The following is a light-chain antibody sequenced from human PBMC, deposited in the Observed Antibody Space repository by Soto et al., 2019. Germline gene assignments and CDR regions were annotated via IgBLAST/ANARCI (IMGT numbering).Light chain of an antibody. Sequence: DIQMTQSPSSLSASVGDRVTITCRASQGISNYLAWYQQKPGKVPKLLIYAASTVQSGAPSRFSGSGSGTDFTRTISSLQPEEVATYYCQKYNSAARTFGQGTKVEIK. J-gene: IGKJ1*01. V-gene: IGKV1-27*01. CDR1: QGISNY. CDR2: AAS. CDR3: QKYNSAART.